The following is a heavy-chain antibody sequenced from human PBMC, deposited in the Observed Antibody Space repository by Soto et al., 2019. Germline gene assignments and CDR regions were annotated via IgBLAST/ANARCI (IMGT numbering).Heavy chain of an antibody. CDR2: INHTGGT. J-gene: IGHJ5*02. D-gene: IGHD3-3*01. CDR1: CGSVNGYY. CDR3: ATRITVFGLLIPPFDP. Sequence: ETLSLTCAVYCGSVNGYYWNWIRQPPGKGLEWIGEINHTGGTHYNPSLKSRVTVSVDTSKNQFSLRLSSVTAADTAIYYCATRITVFGLLIPPFDPWGQGTQVTV. V-gene: IGHV4-34*01.